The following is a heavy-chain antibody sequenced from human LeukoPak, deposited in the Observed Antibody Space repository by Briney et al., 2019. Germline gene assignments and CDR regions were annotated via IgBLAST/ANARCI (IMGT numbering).Heavy chain of an antibody. V-gene: IGHV1-69*13. J-gene: IGHJ4*02. D-gene: IGHD3-10*01. CDR3: ASNYYYGSGSYGRY. CDR1: GGTFSSYA. CDR2: IIPIFGTA. Sequence: SVKVSCKASGGTFSSYAISWVRQAPGQGLEWMGGIIPIFGTANYAQKFQGRVTITADESTSTAYMELSSLRSEDTAVYYCASNYYYGSGSYGRYWGQGPLVTVSS.